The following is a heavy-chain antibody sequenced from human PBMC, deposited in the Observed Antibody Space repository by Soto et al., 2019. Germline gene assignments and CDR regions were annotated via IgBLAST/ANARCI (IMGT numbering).Heavy chain of an antibody. D-gene: IGHD6-6*01. CDR3: ARQAAQGWFDP. J-gene: IGHJ5*02. CDR2: IYYSGST. CDR1: GGSISSYY. V-gene: IGHV4-59*08. Sequence: PSETLSLTCTVSGGSISSYYWSWIRQPPGKGLEWIGYIYYSGSTNYNPSLKSRVTISVDTSKNQFSLKLSSVTAADTAVYYCARQAAQGWFDPWGQGTLVTVSS.